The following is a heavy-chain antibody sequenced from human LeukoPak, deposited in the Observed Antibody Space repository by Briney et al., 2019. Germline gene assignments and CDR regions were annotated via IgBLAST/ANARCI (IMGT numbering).Heavy chain of an antibody. D-gene: IGHD3-10*01. Sequence: GASVKVSCKASGYTFTGYYMHWVRQAPGQGLEWMGWINPNSGGTNYAQKFQGRVTMTRDTSISTAYMELSRLRSDDTAVYYCARDRRITMVRGVIIRNWFDPWGQGTLVTVSS. CDR2: INPNSGGT. CDR1: GYTFTGYY. V-gene: IGHV1-2*02. J-gene: IGHJ5*02. CDR3: ARDRRITMVRGVIIRNWFDP.